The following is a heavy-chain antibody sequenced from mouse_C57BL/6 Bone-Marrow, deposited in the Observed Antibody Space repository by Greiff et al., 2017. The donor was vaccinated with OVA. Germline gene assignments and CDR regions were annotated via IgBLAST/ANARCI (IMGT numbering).Heavy chain of an antibody. J-gene: IGHJ1*03. CDR3: ARNYYGSSYEWYFDV. V-gene: IGHV2-9-1*01. CDR1: GFSLTSYA. D-gene: IGHD1-1*01. Sequence: VQLQQSGPGLVAPSQSLSITCTVSGFSLTSYAISWVRQPPGKGLEWLGVIWTGGGTNYNSALKSRLSIIKDNSKSQVFLKMNSLQTDDTARYYCARNYYGSSYEWYFDVWGTGTTVTVSS. CDR2: IWTGGGT.